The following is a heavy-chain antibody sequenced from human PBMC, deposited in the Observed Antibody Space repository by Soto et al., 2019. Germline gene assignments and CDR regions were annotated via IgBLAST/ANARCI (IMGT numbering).Heavy chain of an antibody. CDR1: GFSVSSNY. J-gene: IGHJ4*02. CDR2: IYSGGTT. V-gene: IGHV3-53*02. Sequence: EVQLVETGGTLVQPGGSLRLSCAASGFSVSSNYMTWVRQAPGKGLEWVSHIYSGGTTHHAEYVKGRFTITRDNSKNTLYLQMNSLRIEDTALYNCARGYGTTYAFGFWGQGTLVTVSS. D-gene: IGHD3-16*01. CDR3: ARGYGTTYAFGF.